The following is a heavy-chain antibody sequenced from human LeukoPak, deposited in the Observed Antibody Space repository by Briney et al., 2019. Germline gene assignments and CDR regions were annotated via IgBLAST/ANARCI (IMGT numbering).Heavy chain of an antibody. CDR1: GFTFSSYA. D-gene: IGHD4-17*01. CDR2: ISYDGSNK. V-gene: IGHV3-30-3*01. Sequence: GGSLRLSCAASGFTFSSYAMHWVRQAPGKGLEWVAVISYDGSNKYYADSVKGRFTISRDNSKNTLYLQMNSLRAEDTAVYYCARGITTVTSPDAFDIWGQGTMVTVSS. CDR3: ARGITTVTSPDAFDI. J-gene: IGHJ3*02.